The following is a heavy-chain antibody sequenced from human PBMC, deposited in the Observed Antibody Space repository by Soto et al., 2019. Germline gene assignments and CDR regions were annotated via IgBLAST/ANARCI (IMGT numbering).Heavy chain of an antibody. CDR1: GYTFTSYD. CDR2: MNPNSGNT. D-gene: IGHD2-8*01. J-gene: IGHJ4*02. V-gene: IGHV1-8*01. Sequence: ASVKVSCKASGYTFTSYDINWVRQATGQGLEWMGWMNPNSGNTGYAQKFQGRVTMTRNTSISTAYMELSSLRSEDTAVYYCARPGYCTNGVCYTVFDYWGQGTLVTVSS. CDR3: ARPGYCTNGVCYTVFDY.